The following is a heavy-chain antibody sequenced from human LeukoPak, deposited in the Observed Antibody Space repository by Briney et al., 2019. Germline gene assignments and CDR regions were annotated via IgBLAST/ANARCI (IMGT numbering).Heavy chain of an antibody. CDR2: ISHSGTT. CDR3: ARGEIVAAADY. V-gene: IGHV4-34*01. J-gene: IGHJ4*02. CDR1: GGSFSGYY. D-gene: IGHD2-2*01. Sequence: SETLSLTCAVYGGSFSGYYWSWIRQPPGKGLEWIGEISHSGTTHYTPSLKTRVTISLDTSKNQFSLKLTSVTAADTAVYYCARGEIVAAADYWGQGTLVTVSS.